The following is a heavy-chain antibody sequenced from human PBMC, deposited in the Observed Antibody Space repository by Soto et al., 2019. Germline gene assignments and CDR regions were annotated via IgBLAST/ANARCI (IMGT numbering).Heavy chain of an antibody. J-gene: IGHJ4*02. CDR3: ANRIAAAGTRVDY. D-gene: IGHD6-13*01. V-gene: IGHV3-30*18. CDR2: ISYDGSNK. CDR1: GFIFSSYG. Sequence: QVQLVESGGGVVQPGRSLRLSCAASGFIFSSYGMHWARQAPGKGLEWVAVISYDGSNKYYADSVKGRFTIPRDNSKNTLYPQMNSLRAEDTAVYYCANRIAAAGTRVDYWGQGTLVTVSS.